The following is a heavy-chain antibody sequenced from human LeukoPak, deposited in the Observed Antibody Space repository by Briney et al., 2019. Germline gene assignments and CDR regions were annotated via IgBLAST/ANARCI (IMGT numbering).Heavy chain of an antibody. CDR3: AREGDGIVVVPAAMKDLDYYYYGMDV. D-gene: IGHD2-2*01. CDR2: IIPIFGTA. Sequence: GASVKVSCKASGGTFSSYAISWVRQAPGQGLEWMGGIIPIFGTANYAQKFQGRVTITADESTSTAYMELSSLRSEDTAVYYCAREGDGIVVVPAAMKDLDYYYYGMDVWGKGTTVTVSS. J-gene: IGHJ6*04. V-gene: IGHV1-69*13. CDR1: GGTFSSYA.